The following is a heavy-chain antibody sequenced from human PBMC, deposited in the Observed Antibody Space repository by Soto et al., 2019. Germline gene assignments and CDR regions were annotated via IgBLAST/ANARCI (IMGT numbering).Heavy chain of an antibody. Sequence: EAQLLESGGDLEQPGGSLRLSCTASGFAFSTFGMSWVRQAPGKGLEWVSGISNGGSDTYYADSVKGRFIISRDNSKNTLYLQMSSLRGDDTAVYYCASNSMTHDYWGQGNLVTVSS. CDR2: ISNGGSDT. CDR1: GFAFSTFG. D-gene: IGHD3-22*01. J-gene: IGHJ4*02. V-gene: IGHV3-23*01. CDR3: ASNSMTHDY.